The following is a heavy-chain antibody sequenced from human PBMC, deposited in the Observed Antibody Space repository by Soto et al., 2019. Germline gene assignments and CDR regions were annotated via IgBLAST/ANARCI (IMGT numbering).Heavy chain of an antibody. V-gene: IGHV3-33*01. CDR3: ARVPRGYSGYDPLGY. Sequence: QVQLVESGGGVVQPGRSLRLSCAASGFTFSSYGMHWVRQAPGKGLEWVAGIWYDGSNKYYADSVKGRFTISRDNSKNTLYLQMNSLRAEDTAVYYCARVPRGYSGYDPLGYWGQGTLVTVSS. CDR2: IWYDGSNK. J-gene: IGHJ4*02. CDR1: GFTFSSYG. D-gene: IGHD5-12*01.